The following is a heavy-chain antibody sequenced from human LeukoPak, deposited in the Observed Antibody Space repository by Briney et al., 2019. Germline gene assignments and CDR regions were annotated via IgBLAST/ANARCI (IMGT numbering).Heavy chain of an antibody. CDR2: INPSGGST. Sequence: GGSLRLSCAASGFTFSSYAMSWVRQAPGQGLEWMGIINPSGGSTSYAQKFQERVTITRDMSTSTAYMELSSLRSEDTAVYYCAADGEYDFWSGYYRDDAFDIWGQGTMVTVSS. V-gene: IGHV1-46*01. J-gene: IGHJ3*02. CDR1: GFTFSSYA. D-gene: IGHD3-3*01. CDR3: AADGEYDFWSGYYRDDAFDI.